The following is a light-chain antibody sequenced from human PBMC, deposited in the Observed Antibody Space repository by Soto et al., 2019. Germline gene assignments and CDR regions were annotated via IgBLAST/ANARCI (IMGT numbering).Light chain of an antibody. Sequence: EIVLTQSPGTLSLSPGERATLSCRASQSVSSSYLAWYQQKPGQAPRLLIYGASSRATGIPDRFSGSGSGTDFTLTISRLEPEDFEVYYCQQYGSSPPMTFGQGTKVDIK. CDR1: QSVSSSY. J-gene: IGKJ1*01. CDR3: QQYGSSPPMT. CDR2: GAS. V-gene: IGKV3-20*01.